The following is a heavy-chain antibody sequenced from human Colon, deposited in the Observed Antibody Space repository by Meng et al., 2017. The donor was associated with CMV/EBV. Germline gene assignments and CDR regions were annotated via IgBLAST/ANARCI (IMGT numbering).Heavy chain of an antibody. J-gene: IGHJ5*02. CDR3: ARLLCSSISCYAHPRFDP. V-gene: IGHV1-3*01. CDR2: INAGNGNT. Sequence: QVQLVQSGAEVKKPGASMKVSCKASGYTFTGYAMHWVRQAPGQRLEWMGWINAGNGNTKYSQKFQGRVTFTRDTSASTAYMELSSLTFEDTAVYYCARLLCSSISCYAHPRFDPWGQGTLVTVSS. D-gene: IGHD2-2*01. CDR1: GYTFTGYA.